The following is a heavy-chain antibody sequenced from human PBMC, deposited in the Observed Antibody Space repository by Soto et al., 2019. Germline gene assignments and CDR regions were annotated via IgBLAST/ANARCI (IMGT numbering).Heavy chain of an antibody. CDR3: AREVGGSSWSGYYFDY. CDR1: GFTGSINY. Sequence: GGALRLSCAASGFTGSINYMSWVRQAPGKGLEWVSVIYSGGSTYYADSVKGRFTISRDNSKNTLYLQMNRLRAEATAVYYCAREVGGSSWSGYYFDYWGQGTLVTVS. V-gene: IGHV3-53*01. D-gene: IGHD6-13*01. CDR2: IYSGGST. J-gene: IGHJ4*02.